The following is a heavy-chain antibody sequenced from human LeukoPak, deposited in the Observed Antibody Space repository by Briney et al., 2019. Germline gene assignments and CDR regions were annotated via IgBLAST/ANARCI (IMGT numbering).Heavy chain of an antibody. CDR1: GYTFTDYY. CDR2: VDPEDGET. J-gene: IGHJ3*02. V-gene: IGHV1-69-2*01. D-gene: IGHD6-13*01. Sequence: ATVKISCKVSGYTFTDYYMHWVQQAPGKGLEWMGLVDPEDGETIYAEKFQGRVTITADTSTETAYMELSSLRSEDTAVYYCATSPQYSSSWYRAFDIWGQGTMVTVSS. CDR3: ATSPQYSSSWYRAFDI.